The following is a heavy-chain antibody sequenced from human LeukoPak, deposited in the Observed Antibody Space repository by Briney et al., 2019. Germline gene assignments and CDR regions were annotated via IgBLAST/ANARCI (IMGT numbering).Heavy chain of an antibody. CDR3: ARPLQDGDYEVDY. Sequence: GESLKISCKGSGYSFTSYWIGWVRQMPEKGLEWMGIIYPGDSDTRYSPSFQGQVTISADKSISTAYLQWSSLKASDTAMYYRARPLQDGDYEVDYWGQGTLVTVSS. V-gene: IGHV5-51*01. J-gene: IGHJ4*02. CDR2: IYPGDSDT. CDR1: GYSFTSYW. D-gene: IGHD4-17*01.